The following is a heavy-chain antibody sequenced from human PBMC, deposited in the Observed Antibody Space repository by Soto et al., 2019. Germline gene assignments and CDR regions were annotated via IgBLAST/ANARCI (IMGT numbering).Heavy chain of an antibody. CDR3: ARAFRRGSPR. CDR2: IYHSGST. J-gene: IGHJ3*01. V-gene: IGHV4-38-2*01. Sequence: PSETLSVTCAVSGYSIISGYYWGLIRQPPGKGLEWIGSIYHSGSTYYNPSLKSRVTISVDTSKNQFSLKLSSVTAADTAVYYCARAFRRGSPRWGQGTMVTVSS. CDR1: GYSIISGYY. D-gene: IGHD1-26*01.